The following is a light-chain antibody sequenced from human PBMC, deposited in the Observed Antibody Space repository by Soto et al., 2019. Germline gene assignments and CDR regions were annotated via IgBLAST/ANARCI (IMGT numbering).Light chain of an antibody. V-gene: IGLV1-51*01. CDR2: DDN. Sequence: VLTHPPSVSAAPGQKFTISCSGSSSNIGGNSVSWYQQLPGTAPKLLIYDDNKRPSGIPDRFSGSKSGTSATLGITGFQTGDEADYYCGSWDSSLSAYVFGTGTKVTVL. CDR1: SSNIGGNS. J-gene: IGLJ1*01. CDR3: GSWDSSLSAYV.